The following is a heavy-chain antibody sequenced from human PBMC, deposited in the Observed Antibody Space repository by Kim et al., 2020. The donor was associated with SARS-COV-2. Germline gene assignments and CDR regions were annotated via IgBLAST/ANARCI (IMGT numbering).Heavy chain of an antibody. CDR2: INAGNGNT. CDR3: ARDYSGYDWRTTISGWLRPTDY. D-gene: IGHD5-12*01. Sequence: ASVKVSCKASGYTFTSYAMHWVRQAPGQRLEWMGWINAGNGNTKYSQKFQGRVTITRDTSASTAYMELSSLRSEDTAVYYCARDYSGYDWRTTISGWLRPTDYWGQGTLVTVSS. V-gene: IGHV1-3*01. J-gene: IGHJ4*02. CDR1: GYTFTSYA.